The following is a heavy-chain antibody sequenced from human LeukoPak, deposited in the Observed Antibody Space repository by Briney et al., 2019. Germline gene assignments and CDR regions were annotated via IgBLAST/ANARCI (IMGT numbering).Heavy chain of an antibody. CDR1: GYTFTSYY. V-gene: IGHV1-46*01. CDR3: ATKLRYYDSSGSQGLDY. J-gene: IGHJ4*02. CDR2: INPSGGST. Sequence: ASVKVSCKASGYTFTSYYMHWVRQAPGQGLEWMGIINPSGGSTSYAQKFQGRVTMTEDTSTDTAYMELSSLRSEDTAVYYCATKLRYYDSSGSQGLDYWGQGTLVTVSS. D-gene: IGHD3-22*01.